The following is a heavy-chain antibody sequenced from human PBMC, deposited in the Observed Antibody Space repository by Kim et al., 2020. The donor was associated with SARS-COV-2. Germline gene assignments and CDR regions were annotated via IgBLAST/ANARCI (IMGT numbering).Heavy chain of an antibody. V-gene: IGHV3-30*02. CDR3: AKDPRGYSYGYYFDY. D-gene: IGHD5-18*01. Sequence: KGRFTISRDNSQDTLYLQMNSLRAEDTAVYYCAKDPRGYSYGYYFDYWGQGTLVTVSS. J-gene: IGHJ4*02.